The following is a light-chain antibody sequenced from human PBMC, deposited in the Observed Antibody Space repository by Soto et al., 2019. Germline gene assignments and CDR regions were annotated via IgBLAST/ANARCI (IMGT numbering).Light chain of an antibody. V-gene: IGLV2-23*01. J-gene: IGLJ3*02. CDR3: CSYAGSSTSWV. Sequence: QSVLTQPASVSGSPGQSITISCTGTSSDAGNYNFVSGYQQHPGKAPKVIIYEDSTRPSGVSNRISGSKSGNTASLTISGLQAEDEADYSCCSYAGSSTSWVFGGGTTLTV. CDR1: SSDAGNYNF. CDR2: EDS.